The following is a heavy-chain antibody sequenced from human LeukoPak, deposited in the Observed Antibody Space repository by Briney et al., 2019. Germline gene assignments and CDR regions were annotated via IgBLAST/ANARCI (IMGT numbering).Heavy chain of an antibody. CDR3: ASWGGPTTGRGWRFYYYGMDV. CDR2: LYYRGSA. V-gene: IGHV4-61*03. J-gene: IGHJ6*01. D-gene: IGHD1-1*01. Sequence: SETLSLTCTVSGVSVSSDNYYGSCLRPPPGKGLECIGHLYYRGSAHHNPSHQRRVPILRDTSKNHCSLNQRSVPAAATAMYYRASWGGPTTGRGWRFYYYGMDVWRRGPTVVVSS. CDR1: GVSVSSDNYY.